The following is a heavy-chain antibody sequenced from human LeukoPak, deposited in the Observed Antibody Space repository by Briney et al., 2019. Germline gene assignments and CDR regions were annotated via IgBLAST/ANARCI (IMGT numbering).Heavy chain of an antibody. J-gene: IGHJ3*02. Sequence: SETLSLTCTVSGASISSYYWSWIRQPPGKGLEWIGYIYYSGSTNYNPSLKSRVTISIDTSKNQFSLELDSVTAADTAMYYCARHQELGFYDAFDIWGQGTMLTVSS. V-gene: IGHV4-59*08. D-gene: IGHD7-27*01. CDR2: IYYSGST. CDR1: GASISSYY. CDR3: ARHQELGFYDAFDI.